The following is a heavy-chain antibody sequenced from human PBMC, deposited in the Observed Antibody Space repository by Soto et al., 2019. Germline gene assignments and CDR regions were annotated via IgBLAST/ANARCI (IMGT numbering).Heavy chain of an antibody. D-gene: IGHD1-7*01. CDR1: GGSISSGDYY. V-gene: IGHV4-30-4*01. CDR2: IYYSGST. CDR3: AREVVTGTTGFDY. Sequence: PSETLSLTCTVSGGSISSGDYYWSWIRQPPGKGLEWIGYIYYSGSTYYNPSLKSRVTISVDTSKNQFSLKLSSVTAADMAVYYCAREVVTGTTGFDYWGQGTLVTVSS. J-gene: IGHJ4*02.